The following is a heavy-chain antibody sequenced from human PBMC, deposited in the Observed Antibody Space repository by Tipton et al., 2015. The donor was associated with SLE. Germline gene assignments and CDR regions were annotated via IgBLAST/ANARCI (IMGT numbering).Heavy chain of an antibody. CDR2: IYNSGAT. D-gene: IGHD1-26*01. CDR3: ARESVGFDY. J-gene: IGHJ4*02. Sequence: SLRLSCEASGFSVSNYYMNWVRRTPGKGLEWVSVIYNSGATYYADSVKGRFSFSRDNSKNTVYLQMNSLRDDDTGVYYCARESVGFDYWGQGTLVTVSS. V-gene: IGHV3-66*01. CDR1: GFSVSNYY.